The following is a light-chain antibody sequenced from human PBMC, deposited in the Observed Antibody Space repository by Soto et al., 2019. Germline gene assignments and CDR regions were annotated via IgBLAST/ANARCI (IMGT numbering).Light chain of an antibody. CDR3: QQYYSTPRT. CDR2: WXS. J-gene: IGKJ1*01. V-gene: IGKV4-1*01. Sequence: IVKAQTPHSRTVSLGGRASINGRSSQSVLYSSNNKNYPACYQQQAGQTPRLLXTWXSTRDSGGPDRLSGSGSATDFTLTISSLQAEDVAAYYCQQYYSTPRTFGQGTKVDIK. CDR1: QSVLYSSNNKNY.